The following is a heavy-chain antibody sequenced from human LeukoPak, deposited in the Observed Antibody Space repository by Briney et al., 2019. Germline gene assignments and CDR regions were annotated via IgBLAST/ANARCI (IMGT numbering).Heavy chain of an antibody. Sequence: GGSLRLSCAASGIIISSFDVNWVRQAPGKGLVWVSYISSSGTVNYAQSVKGRFTISRDNVKNSLYLQMNSLRAEDTAVYYCARRFDSWGQGTLVTVSS. V-gene: IGHV3-48*03. CDR2: ISSSGTV. J-gene: IGHJ4*02. CDR1: GIIISSFD. CDR3: ARRFDS.